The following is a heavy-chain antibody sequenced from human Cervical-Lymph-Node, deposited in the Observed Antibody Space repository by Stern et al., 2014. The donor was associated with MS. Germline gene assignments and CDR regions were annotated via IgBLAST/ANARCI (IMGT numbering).Heavy chain of an antibody. CDR1: GFSFTTHW. Sequence: EVQLVQSGAEVKKPGESLKISCEGSGFSFTTHWIAWVRQMPGEGLEWMGILYPGDSDTRYSPSFQGRVTISADKSISTAYLQWNSLTASDTAMYYCAKARYVQALSDAFDIWGQGTMVTVSS. CDR3: AKARYVQALSDAFDI. J-gene: IGHJ3*02. CDR2: LYPGDSDT. D-gene: IGHD2-2*01. V-gene: IGHV5-51*03.